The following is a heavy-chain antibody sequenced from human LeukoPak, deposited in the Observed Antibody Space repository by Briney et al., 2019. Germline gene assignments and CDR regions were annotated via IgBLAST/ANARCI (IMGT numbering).Heavy chain of an antibody. CDR1: GGSFSGYC. J-gene: IGHJ4*02. D-gene: IGHD5-18*01. CDR3: ARSGYSYGYGDY. V-gene: IGHV4-34*01. CDR2: INHSGST. Sequence: PSETLSLTCAVYGGSFSGYCWSWIRQPPGKGLEWIGEINHSGSTNYNPSLKSRVTISVDTSKNQFSLKLSSVTAADTAVYYCARSGYSYGYGDYWGQGTLVTVSS.